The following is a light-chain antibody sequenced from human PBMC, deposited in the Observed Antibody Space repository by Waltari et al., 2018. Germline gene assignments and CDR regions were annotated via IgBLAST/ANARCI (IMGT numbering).Light chain of an antibody. V-gene: IGLV2-23*02. Sequence: QSALTQPASVSGSPGQSITISCTGTSSDVGYYKRVSWYQQHPGKAPKLMIYAVSKRPSGVSDRFSGSKSGDMASLTISGLQPEDEAEYCCSSYAGSSKGVFGGGTKVTVL. CDR3: SSYAGSSKGV. CDR1: SSDVGYYKR. J-gene: IGLJ2*01. CDR2: AVS.